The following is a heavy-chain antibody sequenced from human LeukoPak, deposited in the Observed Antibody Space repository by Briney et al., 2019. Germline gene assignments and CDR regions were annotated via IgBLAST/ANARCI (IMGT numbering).Heavy chain of an antibody. V-gene: IGHV1-8*01. CDR1: GYTFTSYD. CDR3: ARGFMGITTYYFDY. D-gene: IGHD3-3*01. CDR2: MNPNSGNT. Sequence: GASVKVSCKASGYTFTSYDINWVRQATGQGLEWMGWMNPNSGNTGYAQKFQGRVTMTRNTSISTAHMELSSLRSEDTAVYYCARGFMGITTYYFDYWGQGTLVTVSS. J-gene: IGHJ4*02.